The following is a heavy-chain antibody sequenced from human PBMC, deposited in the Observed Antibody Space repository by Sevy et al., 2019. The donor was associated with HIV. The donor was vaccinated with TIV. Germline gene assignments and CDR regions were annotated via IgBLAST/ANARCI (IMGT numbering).Heavy chain of an antibody. V-gene: IGHV3-9*01. CDR2: ISWNSGAI. D-gene: IGHD2-15*01. CDR3: GRAQGYCVVNSYLGGSINAFDF. Sequence: GGSLRLSCAASGFTFSDYAMHWVRLVPGKGLEWVAGISWNSGAIGYADSVKGRFTISRDNAKNSLHLQMNSLRVEDTALYYCGRAQGYCVVNSYLGGSINAFDFWGQGTMVTVSS. J-gene: IGHJ3*01. CDR1: GFTFSDYA.